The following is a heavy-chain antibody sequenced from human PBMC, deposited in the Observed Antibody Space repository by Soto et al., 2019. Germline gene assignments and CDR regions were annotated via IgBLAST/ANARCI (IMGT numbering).Heavy chain of an antibody. J-gene: IGHJ4*02. Sequence: ASVKVSCKVSGYTLTESSMHWVRQAPGKGLEWMGGFDPEDGETIYAQKFQGRVTMTEDTSTDTAYMELSSLRSEDTAVYYCATSIVGATNPNARFFDYWGQGALVTVSS. CDR2: FDPEDGET. V-gene: IGHV1-24*01. CDR3: ATSIVGATNPNARFFDY. D-gene: IGHD1-26*01. CDR1: GYTLTESS.